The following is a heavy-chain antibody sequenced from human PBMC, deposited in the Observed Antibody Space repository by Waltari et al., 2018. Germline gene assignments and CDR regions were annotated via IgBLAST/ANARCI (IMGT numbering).Heavy chain of an antibody. Sequence: QVQLVQSGAEVKKPGSSVKVSCKASGGTFSSYAISWVRQAPGQGIEWVGGSIPIFGTANYARKFQARVTTTADESTSRAYMEQRSLVSEDTAVYYCARDFLRRAAAGRNWFDPWGQGTLVTVSS. V-gene: IGHV1-69*13. CDR3: ARDFLRRAAAGRNWFDP. CDR1: GGTFSSYA. J-gene: IGHJ5*02. D-gene: IGHD6-13*01. CDR2: SIPIFGTA.